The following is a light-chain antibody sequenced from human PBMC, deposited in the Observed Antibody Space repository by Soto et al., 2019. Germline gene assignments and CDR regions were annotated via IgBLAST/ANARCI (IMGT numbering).Light chain of an antibody. V-gene: IGLV2-8*01. CDR1: SRDVGGYNY. J-gene: IGLJ1*01. Sequence: QSVLTQPPSASGSPGQSVTISCTGTSRDVGGYNYVSWYQQHPGKAPKLMIYEVSKRPSGVPDRFSGSKSGNTASLTVSGLQAEDEADYYCSSYAGSNKVFGTGTKVTVL. CDR2: EVS. CDR3: SSYAGSNKV.